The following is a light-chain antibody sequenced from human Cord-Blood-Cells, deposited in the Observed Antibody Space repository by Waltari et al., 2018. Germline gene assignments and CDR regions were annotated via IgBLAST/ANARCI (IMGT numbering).Light chain of an antibody. CDR3: QQYDNLPLT. J-gene: IGKJ4*01. CDR2: DAS. CDR1: QDISNY. Sequence: DIQMTQYPSSLSASVGDRVTSTCQASQDISNYLNWYQQKPGKAPKLLIYDASNLETGVPSRFSGSGSGTDFTFTISSLQSEDIATYYCQQYDNLPLTFGGGTKVEIK. V-gene: IGKV1-33*01.